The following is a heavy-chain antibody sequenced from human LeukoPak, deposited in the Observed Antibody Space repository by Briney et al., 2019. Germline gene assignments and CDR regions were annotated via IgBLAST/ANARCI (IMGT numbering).Heavy chain of an antibody. Sequence: SETLSLTCAVYGGSFSGYYWSWIRQPPGKGLEWIGEINHSESTNYNPSLKSRVTVSVDTSKNQFSLKLTSVTAADTAVYYCATRPDGPGWFDPWGQGTLVTVSS. CDR1: GGSFSGYY. CDR3: ATRPDGPGWFDP. V-gene: IGHV4-34*01. J-gene: IGHJ5*02. CDR2: INHSEST. D-gene: IGHD2-8*01.